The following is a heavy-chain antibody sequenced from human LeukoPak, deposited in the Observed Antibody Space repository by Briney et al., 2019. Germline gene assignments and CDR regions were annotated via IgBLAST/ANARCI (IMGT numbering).Heavy chain of an antibody. D-gene: IGHD3-10*01. CDR1: GYTFTSYY. CDR3: ARGGYYGSGSYYEDYRYYYDSSGPPPGYYYYYYMDV. V-gene: IGHV1-46*01. J-gene: IGHJ6*03. CDR2: INPSGGST. Sequence: ASVKVSCKASGYTFTSYYMHWVRQAPGQGLEWMGIINPSGGSTSYAQKFQGRVTMTRDMSTSTVYMELSSLRSEDTAVYYCARGGYYGSGSYYEDYRYYYDSSGPPPGYYYYYYMDVWGKGTTVTVSS.